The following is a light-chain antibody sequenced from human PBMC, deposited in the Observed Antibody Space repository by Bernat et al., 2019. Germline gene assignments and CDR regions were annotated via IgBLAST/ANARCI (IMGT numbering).Light chain of an antibody. CDR2: KVS. Sequence: DVVMTQSPLSLLVTLGQPASISCRSSQSLVHTDGNTYLNWFHQRPGQPPRRLIHKVSNRDSGIPDSFSGSGSGTYFTLEISRVEAEDAGLYYCMQGTHWPLWTFGQGTKVEIE. CDR3: MQGTHWPLWT. V-gene: IGKV2-30*02. J-gene: IGKJ1*01. CDR1: QSLVHTDGNTY.